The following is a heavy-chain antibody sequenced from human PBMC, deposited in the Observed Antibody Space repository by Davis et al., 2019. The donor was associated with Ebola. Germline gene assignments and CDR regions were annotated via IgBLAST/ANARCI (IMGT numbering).Heavy chain of an antibody. CDR1: GFTFSSYG. D-gene: IGHD2/OR15-2a*01. J-gene: IGHJ4*02. Sequence: GESLKISCAASGFTFSSYGMHWVRQAPGKGLEWVTFIWYDGSNKYYADSVKGRFTISRDNSKNTVYLQMNSLRVEDTAVYHCARGRHSEPTYDDYWGQGTLVTVSS. CDR2: IWYDGSNK. CDR3: ARGRHSEPTYDDY. V-gene: IGHV3-30*02.